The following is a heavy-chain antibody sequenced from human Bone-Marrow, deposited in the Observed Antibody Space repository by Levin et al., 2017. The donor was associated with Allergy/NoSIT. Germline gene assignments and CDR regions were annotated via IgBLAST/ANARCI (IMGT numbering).Heavy chain of an antibody. CDR1: GFTFSSYW. Sequence: GESLKISCAASGFTFSSYWMSWVRQAPGKGLEWVANIKQDGSEKYYVDSVKGRFTISRDNAKNSLYLQMNSLRAEDTAVYYCARMSNYDFWSGHSGGCYFDYWGQGTLVTVSS. CDR3: ARMSNYDFWSGHSGGCYFDY. V-gene: IGHV3-7*03. D-gene: IGHD3-3*01. CDR2: IKQDGSEK. J-gene: IGHJ4*02.